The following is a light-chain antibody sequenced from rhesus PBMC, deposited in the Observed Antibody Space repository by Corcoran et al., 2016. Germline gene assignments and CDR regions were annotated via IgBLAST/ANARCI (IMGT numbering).Light chain of an antibody. CDR1: QDISSW. CDR3: QQYSSSPFT. J-gene: IGKJ3*01. Sequence: DIQMTQSPSSLSASVGDKVTITCRASQDISSWLAWYQQKPGKAPKLLIYKASSLQSWVPSRFSGSGSVTDFSLTISSLQPEDFTTYYCQQYSSSPFTFGPGTKLDIK. V-gene: IGKV1-21*01. CDR2: KAS.